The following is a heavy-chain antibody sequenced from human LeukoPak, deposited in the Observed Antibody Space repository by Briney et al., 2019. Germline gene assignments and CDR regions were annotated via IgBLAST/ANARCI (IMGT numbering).Heavy chain of an antibody. CDR3: ARGITMARGDYFDY. CDR1: GFTFSSYG. D-gene: IGHD3-10*01. V-gene: IGHV3-33*01. CDR2: IWYDGSNK. Sequence: GGSLRLSCAASGFTFSSYGMHWVRQAPGKGLEWVAVIWYDGSNKYYADSVKGRFTISRDNSKNTLYLQMNSLRAEDTAVYYCARGITMARGDYFDYWGQGTLVTVSS. J-gene: IGHJ4*02.